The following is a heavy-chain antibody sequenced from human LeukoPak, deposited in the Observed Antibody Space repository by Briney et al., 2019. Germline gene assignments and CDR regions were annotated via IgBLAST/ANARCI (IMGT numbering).Heavy chain of an antibody. CDR2: TYYRSKWYN. D-gene: IGHD6-13*01. CDR3: ARGIVLYSSSPVVRVNWFDP. V-gene: IGHV6-1*01. J-gene: IGHJ5*02. CDR1: GDSVSSNSAA. Sequence: SQTLSLTCAISGDSVSSNSAAWNWIRQSPSRGLEWLGRTYYRSKWYNDYAVSVKSRITINPDTSKNQFSLQLNSGTPEDTAVYYCARGIVLYSSSPVVRVNWFDPWGQGTLVTVSS.